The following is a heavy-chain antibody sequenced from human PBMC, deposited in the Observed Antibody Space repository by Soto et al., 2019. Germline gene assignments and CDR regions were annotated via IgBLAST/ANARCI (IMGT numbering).Heavy chain of an antibody. CDR3: TIDHMYAQEYYFDY. D-gene: IGHD2-8*01. V-gene: IGHV3-53*01. CDR2: IYSGGST. CDR1: GFTVSSNY. Sequence: GGSLRLSCAASGFTVSSNYMSWVRQAPGKGLEWVSVIYSGGSTYYADSVKGRFTISRDNPKNTLYLQMNSLRAEDTAVYYCTIDHMYAQEYYFDYWGQGTLVTVSS. J-gene: IGHJ4*02.